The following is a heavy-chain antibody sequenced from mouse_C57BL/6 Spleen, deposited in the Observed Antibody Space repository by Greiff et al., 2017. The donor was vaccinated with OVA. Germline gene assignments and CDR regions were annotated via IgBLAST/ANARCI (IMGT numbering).Heavy chain of an antibody. CDR2: IYPGDGDT. J-gene: IGHJ1*03. D-gene: IGHD1-1*01. V-gene: IGHV1-80*01. CDR1: GYAFSSYW. CDR3: AREGYYYGSSYDWYFDV. Sequence: VQLQQSGAELVKPGASVKISCKASGYAFSSYWMNWVKQRPGKGLEWIGQIYPGDGDTNYNGKFKGKATLTADKSSSTAYMQLSSLTSEDSAVYFCAREGYYYGSSYDWYFDVWGTGTTVTVSS.